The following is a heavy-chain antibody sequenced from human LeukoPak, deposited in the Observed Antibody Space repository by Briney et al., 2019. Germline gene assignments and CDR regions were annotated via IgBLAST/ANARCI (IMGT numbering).Heavy chain of an antibody. CDR3: ARERYGNYN. CDR1: GFTSSSFW. D-gene: IGHD4-11*01. Sequence: GSLRLSCAASGFTSSSFWMIWVRQAPGKGLEWVANIKEDGSVKNYVDSVKGRFTISRDNAKNSLFLQMNSLRAEDTAVYYCARERYGNYNWGQGTLVTVSS. CDR2: IKEDGSVK. V-gene: IGHV3-7*03. J-gene: IGHJ4*02.